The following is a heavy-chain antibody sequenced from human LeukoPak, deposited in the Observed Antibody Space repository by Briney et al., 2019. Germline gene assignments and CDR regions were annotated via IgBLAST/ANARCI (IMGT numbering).Heavy chain of an antibody. CDR3: ARTTEGGYTYDYFYYYYMDV. CDR1: GGSISSSSYY. CDR2: IYTRGTT. D-gene: IGHD5-18*01. J-gene: IGHJ6*03. Sequence: SETLSLTCTVSGGSISSSSYYWGWIRQPAGKGLEWIGRIYTRGTTNYNPSLVSRVTISLDTSKNQFSLMLSSVTAADTAVYYCARTTEGGYTYDYFYYYYMDVWGKGTTVTISS. V-gene: IGHV4-61*02.